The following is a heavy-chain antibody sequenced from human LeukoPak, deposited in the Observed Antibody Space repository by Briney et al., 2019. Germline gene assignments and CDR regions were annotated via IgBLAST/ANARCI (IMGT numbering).Heavy chain of an antibody. J-gene: IGHJ3*02. CDR3: ARVGSVCSSTSCYAFDI. Sequence: ASVKVSCKASGYTFTSYYMHWVRQAPGQGLEWMGIINPSGGSTSYAQKFQGRVTMTRDTSTSTVYMELSSLRSEDTAVYYCARVGSVCSSTSCYAFDIWGQGTMVTVSP. CDR2: INPSGGST. V-gene: IGHV1-46*03. D-gene: IGHD2-2*01. CDR1: GYTFTSYY.